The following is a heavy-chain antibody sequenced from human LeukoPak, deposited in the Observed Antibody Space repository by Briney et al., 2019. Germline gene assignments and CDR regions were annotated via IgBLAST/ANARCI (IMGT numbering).Heavy chain of an antibody. D-gene: IGHD2-15*01. CDR3: ARDGYCSGGSCYGYYFDY. Sequence: GGSLRLSCAASGFTFSDYYMSWIRQAPGKGLEWVSYISSSGSTTYYADSVKGRFTISRDNAKNSLYLQMNSLRAEDTAVYYCARDGYCSGGSCYGYYFDYWGQGTLVTVSS. CDR2: ISSSGSTT. CDR1: GFTFSDYY. V-gene: IGHV3-11*01. J-gene: IGHJ4*02.